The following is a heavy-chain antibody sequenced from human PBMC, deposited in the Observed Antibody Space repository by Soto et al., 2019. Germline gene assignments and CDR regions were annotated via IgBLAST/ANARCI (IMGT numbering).Heavy chain of an antibody. CDR2: IIPIFGTA. J-gene: IGHJ3*02. D-gene: IGHD3-22*01. CDR1: GGTFSSYA. V-gene: IGHV1-69*06. CDR3: ASFGEPYYYDSSGYSAFDI. Sequence: GPSVKVSCKASGGTFSSYAISWVRQAPGQGLEWMGGIIPIFGTANYAQKFQGRVTITADKSTSTAYMELSSLRSEDTAVYYCASFGEPYYYDSSGYSAFDIWGQGTMVTVSS.